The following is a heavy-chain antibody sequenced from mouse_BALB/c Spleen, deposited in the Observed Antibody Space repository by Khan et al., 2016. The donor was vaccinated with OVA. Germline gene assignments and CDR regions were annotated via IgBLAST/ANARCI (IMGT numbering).Heavy chain of an antibody. V-gene: IGHV1S81*02. D-gene: IGHD1-1*02. CDR2: INPSDGGI. J-gene: IGHJ3*01. CDR1: GYTFTSYY. Sequence: QVQLKESGAELVKPGASVKISCKASGYTFTSYYMYWVKQRPGQGLEWIGGINPSDGGIIFNEKFKSKATLTVDKSSSTAYMELSSLTSEESAVYYCARSGFGTPFAYWGQGTLVTVST. CDR3: ARSGFGTPFAY.